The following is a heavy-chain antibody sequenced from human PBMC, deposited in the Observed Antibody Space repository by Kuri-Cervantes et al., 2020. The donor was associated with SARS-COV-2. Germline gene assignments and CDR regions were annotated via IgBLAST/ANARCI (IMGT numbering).Heavy chain of an antibody. CDR2: ISTYNGNT. D-gene: IGHD2-15*01. CDR1: GYTFTSYD. Sequence: ASVKVSCKASGYTFTSYDINWVRQATGQGLEWMGWISTYNGNTSYAQKFQGRVTITTNTSTSTAYMELSSLRSEDTAVYYCASGRDFVIVTCYIYCYLDVWGQGTTVTVSS. V-gene: IGHV1-8*03. CDR3: ASGRDFVIVTCYIYCYLDV. J-gene: IGHJ6*02.